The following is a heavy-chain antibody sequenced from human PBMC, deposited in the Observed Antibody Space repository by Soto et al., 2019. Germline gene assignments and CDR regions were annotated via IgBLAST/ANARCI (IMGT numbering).Heavy chain of an antibody. CDR1: GGSFSGYY. CDR3: ARVTGRYYYGMDV. V-gene: IGHV4-34*01. J-gene: IGHJ6*02. CDR2: INHSGST. Sequence: QVQLQQWGAGLLKPSETLSLTCAVYGGSFSGYYWSWIRQPPGKGLEWIGEINHSGSTKYNPSLTSRVTISVATLKNQLSLKLSSVTAADTAVYYCARVTGRYYYGMDVWGQGTTVTVSS.